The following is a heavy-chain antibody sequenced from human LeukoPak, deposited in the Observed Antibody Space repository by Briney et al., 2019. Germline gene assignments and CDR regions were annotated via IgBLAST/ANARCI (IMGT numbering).Heavy chain of an antibody. CDR3: AKEGTGIHFDY. D-gene: IGHD1-1*01. J-gene: IGHJ4*02. CDR1: GSTFSSNA. Sequence: GGSLRLSCAASGSTFSSNAIHWVRQAPGKGLEWVAEISYDGGNTYYADSVKGRFTISRDNSKNTLYLQMNSLRAEDTAVYYCAKEGTGIHFDYWGQGTLVTVSS. CDR2: ISYDGGNT. V-gene: IGHV3-30-3*01.